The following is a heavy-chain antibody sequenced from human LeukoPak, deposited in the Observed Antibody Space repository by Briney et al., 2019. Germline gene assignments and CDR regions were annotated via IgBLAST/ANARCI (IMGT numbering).Heavy chain of an antibody. CDR2: ISYDGASK. J-gene: IGHJ4*02. CDR3: TSDPPYSSGWYGLDY. D-gene: IGHD6-19*01. Sequence: GGSLRLSCAASGLTFRKFAVPWVRQAPGKGLEWVAVISYDGASKYYGDSVKGRFTISRDNSIHTVYLQMNSLRPEDTAVYYCTSDPPYSSGWYGLDYWGQGTLVTVSS. V-gene: IGHV3-30-3*01. CDR1: GLTFRKFA.